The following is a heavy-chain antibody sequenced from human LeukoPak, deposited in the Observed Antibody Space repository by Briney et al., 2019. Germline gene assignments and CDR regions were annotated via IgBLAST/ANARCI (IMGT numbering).Heavy chain of an antibody. CDR2: INPKSGGT. J-gene: IGHJ5*02. V-gene: IGHV1-2*02. CDR1: GYTFSGYY. CDR3: AREDWFDP. Sequence: GASVKVSCKASGYTFSGYYMHWVRQAPGQGLEWMGWINPKSGGTNEAQKFHDRVTMTRDTSIRTAYVELSRLRSDDTAMYYCAREDWFDPWGQGTLVTVSS.